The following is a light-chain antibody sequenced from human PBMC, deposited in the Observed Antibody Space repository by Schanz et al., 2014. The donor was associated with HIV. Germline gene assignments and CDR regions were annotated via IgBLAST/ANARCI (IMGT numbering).Light chain of an antibody. Sequence: QSALTQPASVSGSPGQSITISCTGTSSDVGRYNLVSWYQQHPGKAPKLMIYEVSKRPSGVSNRFSGSKSGNTASLTISGLQAEDEADYYCSSYTSSSTVVFGGGTKLTVL. CDR2: EVS. CDR1: SSDVGRYNL. V-gene: IGLV2-14*02. J-gene: IGLJ2*01. CDR3: SSYTSSSTVV.